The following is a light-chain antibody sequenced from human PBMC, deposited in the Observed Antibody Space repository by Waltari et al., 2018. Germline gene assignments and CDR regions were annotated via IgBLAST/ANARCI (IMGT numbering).Light chain of an antibody. CDR1: QSVSSY. CDR2: DAS. CDR3: QQRANWLT. V-gene: IGKV3-11*01. J-gene: IGKJ4*01. Sequence: EIVLTQSPATLSLSPGERATLSCRASQSVSSYLVWYQQKPGQAPRLLIYDASNRATGIPARVSGSGSVTDFTLTISSREPEDFAVYYCQQRANWLTFGGGTKVEIK.